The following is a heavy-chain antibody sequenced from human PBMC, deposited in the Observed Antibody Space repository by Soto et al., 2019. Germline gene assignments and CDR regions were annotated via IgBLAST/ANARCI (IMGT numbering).Heavy chain of an antibody. J-gene: IGHJ3*01. V-gene: IGHV4-59*08. CDR3: ARLSMITVWVIRKDAFDV. Sequence: QVQLQESGPGLVKPSETLSLICTVSGDSIRSYYWSWIRQPPGKGLEWIGYIYYSGSTNYNPSLKRRVTISVDTSKNQFSLKLSSVTAADTAVYYCARLSMITVWVIRKDAFDVWGQGTMVTVSS. D-gene: IGHD3-16*01. CDR2: IYYSGST. CDR1: GDSIRSYY.